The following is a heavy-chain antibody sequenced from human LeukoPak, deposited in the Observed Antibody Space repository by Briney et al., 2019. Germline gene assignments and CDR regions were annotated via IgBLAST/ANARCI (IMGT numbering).Heavy chain of an antibody. J-gene: IGHJ4*02. CDR1: GYTFTGYY. Sequence: ASVKVSCKASGYTFTGYYMHWVRQAPGQGLEWMGWIYPNSGGTNYAQKFQGRVTMTRDTSISTAYMELSRLRSDDTAVYYCARDRLLWFGELSTHPAEGFDYWGQGTLVTVSS. CDR3: ARDRLLWFGELSTHPAEGFDY. D-gene: IGHD3-10*01. CDR2: IYPNSGGT. V-gene: IGHV1-2*02.